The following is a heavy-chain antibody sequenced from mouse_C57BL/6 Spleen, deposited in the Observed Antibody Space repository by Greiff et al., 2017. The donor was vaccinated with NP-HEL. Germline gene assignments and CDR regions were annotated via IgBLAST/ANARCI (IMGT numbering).Heavy chain of an antibody. D-gene: IGHD3-2*02. V-gene: IGHV1-54*01. J-gene: IGHJ2*01. CDR1: GYAFTNYL. CDR3: ARCGAQATSYFDY. CDR2: INPGSGGT. Sequence: VQRVESGAELVRPGTSVKVSCKASGYAFTNYLIEWVKQRPGQGLEWIGVINPGSGGTNYNEKFKGKATLTADKSSSTAYMQLSSLTSEDSAVYFCARCGAQATSYFDYWGQGTTLTVSS.